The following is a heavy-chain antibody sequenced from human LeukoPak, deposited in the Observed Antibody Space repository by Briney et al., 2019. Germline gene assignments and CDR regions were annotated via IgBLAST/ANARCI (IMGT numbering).Heavy chain of an antibody. V-gene: IGHV3-11*01. J-gene: IGHJ6*03. CDR2: ISSSGSTI. CDR3: ARGLSGSYFSYYYYYYMDV. Sequence: GGSLRLSCAASGFTFSDYYMSWIRQAPGKGLEWVSYISSSGSTIYYADSVKGRFTISRDNAKNSLYLQMNSLRAEDTAVYYCARGLSGSYFSYYYYYYMDVWGKGTTVTISS. D-gene: IGHD1-26*01. CDR1: GFTFSDYY.